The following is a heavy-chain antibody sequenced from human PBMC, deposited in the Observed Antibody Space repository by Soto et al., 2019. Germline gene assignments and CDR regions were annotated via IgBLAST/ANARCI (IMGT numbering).Heavy chain of an antibody. Sequence: EVQLVESGGGLVQPGGSLTLSCAASRFTFSSYWMNWVRQAPGKGLEWVANIDQDGSTTDYVGSVKGRFTISRDNAKKSLYLQMNSLRAEDTALYYCASDLYSGTSDYWGQGTLVTVSS. CDR1: RFTFSSYW. V-gene: IGHV3-7*05. CDR2: IDQDGSTT. CDR3: ASDLYSGTSDY. D-gene: IGHD1-26*01. J-gene: IGHJ4*02.